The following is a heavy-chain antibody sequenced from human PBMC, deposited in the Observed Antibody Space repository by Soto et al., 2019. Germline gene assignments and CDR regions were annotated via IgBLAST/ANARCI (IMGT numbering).Heavy chain of an antibody. Sequence: QEQLVESGGGLVQPGRSLRLSCAASGFTLSRIGVHWVRQAPGKGLEWVAVIRHDGSKTNFIDSVKGRFTIFRDNDRKEVYLQMYSLRAADTALYRCARDFMTGLTYCVCSYFLVDVWGRGTPVTFSS. D-gene: IGHD2-8*01. CDR3: ARDFMTGLTYCVCSYFLVDV. CDR2: IRHDGSKT. J-gene: IGHJ6*01. CDR1: GFTLSRIG. V-gene: IGHV3-33*01.